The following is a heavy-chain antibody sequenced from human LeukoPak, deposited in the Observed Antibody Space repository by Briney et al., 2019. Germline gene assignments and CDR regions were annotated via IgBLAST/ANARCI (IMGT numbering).Heavy chain of an antibody. CDR1: GDSVSSNSAA. CDR2: TYYRSKWYN. D-gene: IGHD3-10*01. Sequence: SQTLSLTCAISGDSVSSNSAAWNWIRQSPSRGLEWLGRTYYRSKWYNDYAVSVKSRITINPDTSKNQFSLQLNSVTPEDTAVYYCARDPGSGSYWGLYYYGMDVWGQGTTVTVSS. J-gene: IGHJ6*02. V-gene: IGHV6-1*01. CDR3: ARDPGSGSYWGLYYYGMDV.